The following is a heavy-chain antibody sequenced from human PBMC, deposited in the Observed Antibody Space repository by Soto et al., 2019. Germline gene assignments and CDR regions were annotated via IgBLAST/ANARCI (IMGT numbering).Heavy chain of an antibody. CDR2: IYYSGST. J-gene: IGHJ4*02. D-gene: IGHD6-25*01. CDR3: ARTRGGSLHYSCGPVQDPYDY. Sequence: SETLSLTCTVSGGSISSGGYYWSWIRQHPGKGLEWIGYIYYSGSTYYNPSLKSRVTISVDTSKNQFSLKLSSVTAADTAVYYCARTRGGSLHYSCGPVQDPYDYWGQGTLVTVSS. V-gene: IGHV4-31*03. CDR1: GGSISSGGYY.